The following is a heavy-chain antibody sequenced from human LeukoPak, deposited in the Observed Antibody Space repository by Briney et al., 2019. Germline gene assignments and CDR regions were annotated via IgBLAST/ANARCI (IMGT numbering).Heavy chain of an antibody. CDR1: GFTFSNFW. J-gene: IGHJ4*02. CDR2: IYGDGSFT. V-gene: IGHV3-74*01. Sequence: GGSLRLSCAASGFTFSNFWMHWVRQAPGKGLVWVALIYGDGSFTRYADSVKGRFTISRDNSKNTVHLEMNSLRVEDTAVYYCARSLGETTFDYWGQGTLVTVSS. CDR3: ARSLGETTFDY. D-gene: IGHD3-16*01.